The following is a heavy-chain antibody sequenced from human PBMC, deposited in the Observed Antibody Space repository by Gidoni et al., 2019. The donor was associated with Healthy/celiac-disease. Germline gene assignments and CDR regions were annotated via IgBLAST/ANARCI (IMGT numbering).Heavy chain of an antibody. D-gene: IGHD2-2*01. CDR1: GGSISSSSYY. CDR3: ARHFPPRVVPAARRGDNWFDP. CDR2: IYYSGST. J-gene: IGHJ5*02. V-gene: IGHV4-39*01. Sequence: QLQLQESGPGLVKPSETLSLTCTVSGGSISSSSYYWGWIRQPPGKGLEWIGSIYYSGSTYYNPSLKSRVTISVDTSKNQFSLKLSSVTAADTAVYYCARHFPPRVVPAARRGDNWFDPWGQGTLVTVSS.